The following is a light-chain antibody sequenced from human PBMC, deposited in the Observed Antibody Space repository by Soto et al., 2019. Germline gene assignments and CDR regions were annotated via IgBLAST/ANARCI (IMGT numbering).Light chain of an antibody. CDR2: TAS. J-gene: IGKJ4*01. CDR3: QQTRAYPSS. V-gene: IGKV1-9*01. Sequence: IQLTQSPASLSASVGDRVTFTCRASQDIAIYLAWYQQNPGEAPNLLIHTASTLHGGVPSRFSGSGSGTAFTLTITSLQAEDFATYYCQQTRAYPSSFGGGTKVEIK. CDR1: QDIAIY.